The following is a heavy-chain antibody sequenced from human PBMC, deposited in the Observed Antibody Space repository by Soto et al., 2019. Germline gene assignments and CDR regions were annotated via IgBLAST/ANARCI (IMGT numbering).Heavy chain of an antibody. CDR1: GYGFTSYW. CDR3: ARRSRFGESEPPAFDY. D-gene: IGHD3-10*01. CDR2: IYPGDSE. J-gene: IGHJ4*02. V-gene: IGHV5-51*01. Sequence: PGESLKISCKASGYGFTSYWIGWVRQMPGKGLEWMGIIYPGDSERYSPSFQGQVTISADKSITTAYLQWSSLKASDTAVYYCARRSRFGESEPPAFDYWGQGTLVTVSS.